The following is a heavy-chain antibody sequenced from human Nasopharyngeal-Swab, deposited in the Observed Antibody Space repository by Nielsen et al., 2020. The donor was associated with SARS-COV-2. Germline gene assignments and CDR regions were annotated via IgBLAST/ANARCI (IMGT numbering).Heavy chain of an antibody. V-gene: IGHV3-30-3*01. Sequence: GESLKISCAASGFTFSSYAMHWVRQAPGKGLEWVAVISYDGGNKYYADSVKGRFTISRDNSKNTLYLQMNSLRAEDTAVYYCARDRGTYYYDSSGYYLDAFDIWGQGTMVTVSS. D-gene: IGHD3-22*01. J-gene: IGHJ3*02. CDR2: ISYDGGNK. CDR1: GFTFSSYA. CDR3: ARDRGTYYYDSSGYYLDAFDI.